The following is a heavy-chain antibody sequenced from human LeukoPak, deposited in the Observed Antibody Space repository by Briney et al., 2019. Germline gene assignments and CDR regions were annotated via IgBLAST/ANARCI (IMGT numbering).Heavy chain of an antibody. V-gene: IGHV5-51*01. Sequence: GESLKISCKCSGVDFTAYGIAWLRQMPGKGLEWMGNIYPGGSNGRYSPSFQGQVTMSADKSITTVYLKLSSLKASDTAMYYCARPFPSAWFGFWGQGSLVTVSS. D-gene: IGHD2-2*01. J-gene: IGHJ4*02. CDR1: GVDFTAYG. CDR2: IYPGGSNG. CDR3: ARPFPSAWFGF.